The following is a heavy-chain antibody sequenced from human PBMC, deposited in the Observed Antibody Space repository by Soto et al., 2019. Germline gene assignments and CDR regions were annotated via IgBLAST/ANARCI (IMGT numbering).Heavy chain of an antibody. J-gene: IGHJ5*02. CDR2: ISANGQGI. V-gene: IGHV3-23*01. CDR3: AREGALKPFSS. Sequence: GGSLRLSCAASGFTFSTYALSWVRQAPGKGLEWVSAISANGQGIYYADSVRGRFTISRDNSKNTIFLQMDSLRVEDTAVYYCAREGALKPFSSWGQGALVTVSS. CDR1: GFTFSTYA.